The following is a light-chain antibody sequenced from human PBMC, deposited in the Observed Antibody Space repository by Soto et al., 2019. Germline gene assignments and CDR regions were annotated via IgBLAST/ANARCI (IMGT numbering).Light chain of an antibody. J-gene: IGKJ1*01. CDR1: QSISRN. CDR3: HQYENWPKT. CDR2: GAS. V-gene: IGKV3-15*01. Sequence: EIVMTQSPRTLSVSPGERATLSCRASQSISRNLAWFQQKPGQAPTLLIFGASPRAAGIAARFSGSGSGTEFTLTISGLQSEDYADYFCHQYENWPKTFGQGTKVEV.